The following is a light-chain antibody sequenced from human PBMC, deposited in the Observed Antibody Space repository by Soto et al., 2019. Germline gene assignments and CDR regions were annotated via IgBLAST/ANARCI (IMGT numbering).Light chain of an antibody. CDR1: QSLLHSDGYNY. CDR3: MQALQTPLT. V-gene: IGKV2-28*01. CDR2: LGS. J-gene: IGKJ4*01. Sequence: DVVMTQSPLSLPVTPGEPASISCRSSQSLLHSDGYNYLDWFLQRPGQSPQVLIHLGSNRALGVPARFSGSGSGKDFTLKISRVEAEDVGVYYCMQALQTPLTFGGGTKVEIK.